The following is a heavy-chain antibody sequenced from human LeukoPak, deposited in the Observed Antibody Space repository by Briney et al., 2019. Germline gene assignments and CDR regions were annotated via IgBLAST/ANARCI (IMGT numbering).Heavy chain of an antibody. D-gene: IGHD5-24*01. CDR1: GYTFISYG. CDR2: ISAYNGNT. Sequence: ASVKVSCKASGYTFISYGISWVRQAPGQGLEWMGWISAYNGNTNYAQKLQGRVTMTTDTSTNTAYMDLRSLRSDDTAVYYCARDIQDGDGHAFDYWGQGTLVTVSS. J-gene: IGHJ4*02. V-gene: IGHV1-18*01. CDR3: ARDIQDGDGHAFDY.